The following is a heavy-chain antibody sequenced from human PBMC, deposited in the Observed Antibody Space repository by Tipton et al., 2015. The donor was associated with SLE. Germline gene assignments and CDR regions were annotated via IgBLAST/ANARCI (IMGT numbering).Heavy chain of an antibody. CDR3: AREGLSGYEQGLDY. CDR2: TSYDGSNK. J-gene: IGHJ4*02. CDR1: GFIFSNYA. Sequence: SLRLSCAASGFIFSNYAMHWVRQAPGKGLEWVAVTSYDGSNKYYADSVKGRFTISRDNSKNTLYLQMNSLRAEDTAVYYCAREGLSGYEQGLDYWGQGTLVTVSS. V-gene: IGHV3-30*04. D-gene: IGHD5-12*01.